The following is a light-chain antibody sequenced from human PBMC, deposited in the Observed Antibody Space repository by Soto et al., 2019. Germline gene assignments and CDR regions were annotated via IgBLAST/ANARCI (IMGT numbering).Light chain of an antibody. J-gene: IGLJ1*01. CDR2: QDV. V-gene: IGLV3-1*01. CDR3: QAWDSSTFYV. CDR1: NLGDKY. Sequence: SYELPQPPSVSVSPGQTASITCSGYNLGDKYVSWYQQKAGQSPLLVIFQDVKRPSGIPDRFSGSNSGNTATLTISGTQSIDEADYYCQAWDSSTFYVFGSGTKVTVL.